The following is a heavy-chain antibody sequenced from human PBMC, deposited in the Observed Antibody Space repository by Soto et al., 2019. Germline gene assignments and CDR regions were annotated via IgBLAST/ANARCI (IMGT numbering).Heavy chain of an antibody. J-gene: IGHJ4*02. CDR3: ARRYGRNFDY. D-gene: IGHD1-20*01. CDR1: GGSISSYY. Sequence: QVQLQESGPGLVKPSETLSLTCTVSGGSISSYYWSWIRQPPGKGLEWIGYIYYSGSTNYNPSLKCRCTMSVDTSKNRFSLTLSSGTAADTAVYYCARRYGRNFDYWGQGTLVTVSS. CDR2: IYYSGST. V-gene: IGHV4-59*01.